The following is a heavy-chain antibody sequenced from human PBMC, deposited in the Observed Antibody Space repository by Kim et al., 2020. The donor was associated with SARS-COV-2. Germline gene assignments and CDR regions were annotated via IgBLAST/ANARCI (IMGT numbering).Heavy chain of an antibody. Sequence: SETLSLTCTVSGGSISSYYWSWIRQPPGKGLEWIGYIYYTGSTNYSPSLNSRVTISLDTSKNHFSLKLSSVTAADTALYYCSRGRYTSSPDPLDYWGQG. CDR1: GGSISSYY. D-gene: IGHD6-13*01. CDR3: SRGRYTSSPDPLDY. J-gene: IGHJ4*02. V-gene: IGHV4-59*01. CDR2: IYYTGST.